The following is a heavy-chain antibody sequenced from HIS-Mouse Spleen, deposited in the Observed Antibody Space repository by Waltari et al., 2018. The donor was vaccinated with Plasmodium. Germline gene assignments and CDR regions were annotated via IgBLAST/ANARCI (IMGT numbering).Heavy chain of an antibody. D-gene: IGHD3-9*01. J-gene: IGHJ2*01. CDR2: ISSSSSYI. V-gene: IGHV3-21*01. CDR3: AREDILTGYYNDYWYFDL. Sequence: EVQLVESGGGLVKPGGSLRLSCAASGFTFSYYRMNWVRQAPGKGLAWVSSISSSSSYINYADSVKGRFTISRDNAKNSLYLQMNSLRAEDTAVYYCAREDILTGYYNDYWYFDLWGRGSLVTVSS. CDR1: GFTFSYYR.